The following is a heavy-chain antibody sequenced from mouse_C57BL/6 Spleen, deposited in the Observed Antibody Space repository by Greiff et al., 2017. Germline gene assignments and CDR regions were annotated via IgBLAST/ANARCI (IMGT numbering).Heavy chain of an antibody. Sequence: QVQLQQSGAELVKPGASVKLSCKASGYTFTSYWMNWVKQRPGQGLEWIGMIHPNSGSTNYNEKFKSKATLTVDKSSSTAYMQLSSLTSEDSAVYYCARRRDYGSRTWFAYWGQGTLVTVSA. D-gene: IGHD1-1*01. J-gene: IGHJ3*01. CDR2: IHPNSGST. CDR1: GYTFTSYW. V-gene: IGHV1-64*01. CDR3: ARRRDYGSRTWFAY.